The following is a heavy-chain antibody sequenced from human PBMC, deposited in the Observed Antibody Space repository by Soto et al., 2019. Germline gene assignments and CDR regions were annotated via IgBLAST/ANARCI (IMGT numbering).Heavy chain of an antibody. J-gene: IGHJ4*02. V-gene: IGHV3-30-3*01. CDR1: GFTFSSYA. CDR2: ISYDGSNK. Sequence: GGSLRLSCAASGFTFSSYAMHWVRQAPGKWLEWVAVISYDGSNKYYADSVKGRFTISRDNSKNTLYLQMNSLRAEDTAVYYCAMAWSYGSSFFDYWGQGXLVTVYS. D-gene: IGHD6-6*01. CDR3: AMAWSYGSSFFDY.